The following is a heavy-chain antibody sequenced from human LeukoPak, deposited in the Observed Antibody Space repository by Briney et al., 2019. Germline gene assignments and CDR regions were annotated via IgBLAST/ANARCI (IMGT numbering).Heavy chain of an antibody. Sequence: PSETLSLTYTVSGVSVTNYYWAWIRQPAGKGLEWIGRMYISGSTNYNPSLKSRVTISIDKTKNEFSLRLRSVTAADTAVHYCARDYLVGAPLDSWGQGTLVTVSP. CDR2: MYISGST. J-gene: IGHJ4*02. D-gene: IGHD1-26*01. V-gene: IGHV4-4*07. CDR1: GVSVTNYY. CDR3: ARDYLVGAPLDS.